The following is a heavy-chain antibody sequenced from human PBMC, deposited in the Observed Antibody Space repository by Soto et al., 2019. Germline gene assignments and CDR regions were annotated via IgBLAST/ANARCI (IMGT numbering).Heavy chain of an antibody. Sequence: GGCLRLSCAASGFSFSSQTMTWVRQAPGKGLEWVSGVSGSGASTYYADADSVRGRFTVSRDNSKNKLYLQIKSLRVEDTAVNYCGRRWTGGQGTLVTVSS. CDR3: GRRWT. CDR1: GFSFSSQT. J-gene: IGHJ4*02. V-gene: IGHV3-23*01. CDR2: VSGSGAST. D-gene: IGHD4-17*01.